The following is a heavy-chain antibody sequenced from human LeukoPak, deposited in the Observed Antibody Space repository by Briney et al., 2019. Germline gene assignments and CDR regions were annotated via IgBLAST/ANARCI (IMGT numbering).Heavy chain of an antibody. CDR2: GNIYCSHT. Sequence: AESLRLSCAASEFTFSDSWMHWVRQRPAEGLVLVSRGNIYCSHTTYADSVSGRFTISRDHAKNTLYLQMTSLRAEDTGVYYCTKSSDGVTPPFDPWGKGTLVTVSS. CDR1: EFTFSDSW. V-gene: IGHV3-74*01. J-gene: IGHJ5*02. D-gene: IGHD2-21*02. CDR3: TKSSDGVTPPFDP.